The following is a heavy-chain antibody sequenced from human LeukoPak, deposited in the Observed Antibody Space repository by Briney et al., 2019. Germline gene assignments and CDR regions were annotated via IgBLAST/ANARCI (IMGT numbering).Heavy chain of an antibody. CDR3: ARDPEAGTASDYYYYGMDV. J-gene: IGHJ6*02. CDR2: FSGRGDIT. V-gene: IGHV3-23*01. CDR1: GFTFSNYA. D-gene: IGHD6-19*01. Sequence: GGSLRLSCAASGFTFSNYAMSWVRQAPGKGLEWVSTFSGRGDITYYADSVKGRFTISRDNSKNTLYLQMNSLRAEDAAVYYCARDPEAGTASDYYYYGMDVWGQGTTVTVSS.